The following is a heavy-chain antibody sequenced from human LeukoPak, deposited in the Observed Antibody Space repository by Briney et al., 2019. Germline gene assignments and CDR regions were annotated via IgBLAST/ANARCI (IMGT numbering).Heavy chain of an antibody. CDR3: VSAYGGLLDY. CDR2: ISGSGTTI. V-gene: IGHV3-48*03. J-gene: IGHJ4*02. D-gene: IGHD3-16*01. CDR1: GFTFSTYE. Sequence: GGSLRLSCAASGFTFSTYEMNWVRQVPGKGLEWVSYISGSGTTIYYAASVKGRFAISRDNTKNSMYLQMNSLRAEDTAVYYCVSAYGGLLDYWGQGTLVTVSP.